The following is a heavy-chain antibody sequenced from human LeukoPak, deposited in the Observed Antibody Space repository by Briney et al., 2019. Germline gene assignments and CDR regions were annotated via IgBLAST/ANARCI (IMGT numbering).Heavy chain of an antibody. CDR2: IKQDGSEK. CDR3: ARENLQSSYYYYYMDV. V-gene: IGHV3-7*01. J-gene: IGHJ6*03. D-gene: IGHD4-11*01. CDR1: GFTFSSYW. Sequence: GGSLRLSCAASGFTFSSYWMSWVRQAPGKGLEWVANIKQDGSEKYYVDSVKGRFTISRDNAKNSLYLQMNSLRAEDTAVYYCARENLQSSYYYYYMDVWGKGTTVTVSS.